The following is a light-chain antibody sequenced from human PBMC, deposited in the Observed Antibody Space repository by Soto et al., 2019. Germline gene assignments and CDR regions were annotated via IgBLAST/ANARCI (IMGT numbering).Light chain of an antibody. Sequence: QSVLTQPPSVSAAPGQKVTISCSGSSSNIGNNFVSWYQQLPGTAPRLLIYDNNNRPSGIPDRFSGSQSGTSATLAITGLQTGDEADYFRGTWDSSLSVVIFGGGTKLTVL. V-gene: IGLV1-51*01. CDR2: DNN. J-gene: IGLJ2*01. CDR3: GTWDSSLSVVI. CDR1: SSNIGNNF.